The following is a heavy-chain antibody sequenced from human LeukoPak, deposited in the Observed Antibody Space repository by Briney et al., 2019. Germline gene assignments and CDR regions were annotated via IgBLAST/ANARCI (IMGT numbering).Heavy chain of an antibody. D-gene: IGHD3-9*01. Sequence: GGSLRLSCAASGFTFSSYWMSWVRQAPGKGLEWVANIKQDGSEKYYVDSVKGRFTISRDNAKNSLYLQMNSLRAEDTAVYYCARATQYYDILTGYYREEGKFDYWGQGTLVTVSS. J-gene: IGHJ4*02. CDR1: GFTFSSYW. V-gene: IGHV3-7*01. CDR2: IKQDGSEK. CDR3: ARATQYYDILTGYYREEGKFDY.